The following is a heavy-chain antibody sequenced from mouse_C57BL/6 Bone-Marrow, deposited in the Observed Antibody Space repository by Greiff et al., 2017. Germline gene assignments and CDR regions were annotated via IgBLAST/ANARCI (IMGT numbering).Heavy chain of an antibody. V-gene: IGHV1-82*01. D-gene: IGHD2-14*01. Sequence: QVQLQQSGPELVKPGASVKISCKASGYAFSSSWMNWVKQRPGKGLEWIGRIYPGDGDTNYNGKFKGKATLTADKSSSTAYMQLSSLTSEDSAVYFCAREEGRGVRGCYFDYWGQGTTLTVSS. CDR3: AREEGRGVRGCYFDY. J-gene: IGHJ2*01. CDR1: GYAFSSSW. CDR2: IYPGDGDT.